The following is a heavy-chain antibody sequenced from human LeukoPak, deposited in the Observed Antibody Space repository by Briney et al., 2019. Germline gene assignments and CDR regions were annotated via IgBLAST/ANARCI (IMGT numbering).Heavy chain of an antibody. J-gene: IGHJ1*01. CDR1: GFAFADYS. CDR3: ARVGETGTVTMELDL. D-gene: IGHD1-7*01. Sequence: GGSLRLFCTASGFAFADYSLHWVRQAPGKGLEWVALMSFDGNFENFADSVKGRFTISRDTARNTLYLHMGSLGVEDSAVYYCARVGETGTVTMELDLWGQGALVTVSS. V-gene: IGHV3-30*04. CDR2: MSFDGNFE.